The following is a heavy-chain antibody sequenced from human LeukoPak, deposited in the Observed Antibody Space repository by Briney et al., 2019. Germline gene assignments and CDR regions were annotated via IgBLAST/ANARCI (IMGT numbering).Heavy chain of an antibody. Sequence: PGGSLRRSCAASGFTFSSYAMSWLRQTPGKGLEWVSAISGSGGSTYYADSVKGRFTISRDNSKNTLYLQMNSLRAEDTAVYYLVQDNLAAGNFCYWGQGTLVTVSS. V-gene: IGHV3-23*01. CDR3: VQDNLAAGNFCY. CDR1: GFTFSSYA. D-gene: IGHD6-13*01. CDR2: ISGSGGST. J-gene: IGHJ4*02.